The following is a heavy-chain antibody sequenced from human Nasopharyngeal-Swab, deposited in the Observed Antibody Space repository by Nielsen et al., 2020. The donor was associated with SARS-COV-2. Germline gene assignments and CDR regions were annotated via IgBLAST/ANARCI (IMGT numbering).Heavy chain of an antibody. CDR2: INPDGSTT. CDR1: GFTFSSYW. Sequence: GGSLRLSCAASGFTFSSYWMHWVRQAPGKGLVWVSRINPDGSTTNYADSMKGRFTTSRDNARNTLYLHMYILRDDDTAVYYCATAGNYRFDNWGQGTLVTVSS. D-gene: IGHD1-1*01. V-gene: IGHV3-74*01. CDR3: ATAGNYRFDN. J-gene: IGHJ4*02.